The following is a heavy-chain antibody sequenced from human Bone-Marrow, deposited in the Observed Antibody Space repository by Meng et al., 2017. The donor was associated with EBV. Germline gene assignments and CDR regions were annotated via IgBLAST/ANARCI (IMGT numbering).Heavy chain of an antibody. CDR3: ARYYGALDY. CDR2: SNSDGSST. V-gene: IGHV3-74*02. CDR1: GFTFSSYS. Sequence: EGQLVESGGGLVKPGGSLRLSCAASGFTFSSYSMNWVRQAPGKGLVWVSRSNSDGSSTTYADSVKGRFTISRDNAKNTLYLQMNSLRAEDTAVYYCARYYGALDYWGQGTLVTVSS. J-gene: IGHJ4*02. D-gene: IGHD4-17*01.